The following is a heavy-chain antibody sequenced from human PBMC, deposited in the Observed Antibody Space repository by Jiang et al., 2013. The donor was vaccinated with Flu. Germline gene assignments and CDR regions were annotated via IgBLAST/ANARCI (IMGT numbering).Heavy chain of an antibody. CDR2: ISSSSSYI. D-gene: IGHD5-18*01. Sequence: GLVKPGGSLRLSCAASGFTFSSYSMNWVRQAPGKGLEWVSSISSSSSYIYYADSVKGRFTISRDNAKNSLYLQMNSLRAEDTAVYYCARDSLSGYSTDYWGQGTLVTVSS. CDR3: ARDSLSGYSTDY. CDR1: GFTFSSYS. V-gene: IGHV3-21*01. J-gene: IGHJ4*02.